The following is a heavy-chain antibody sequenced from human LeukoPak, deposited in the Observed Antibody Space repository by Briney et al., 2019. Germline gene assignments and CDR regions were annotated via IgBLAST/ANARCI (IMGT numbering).Heavy chain of an antibody. CDR3: ARDGDYGDYGTRDY. V-gene: IGHV3-21*01. J-gene: IGHJ4*02. CDR2: ISSSSSYI. D-gene: IGHD4-17*01. CDR1: GFTFSSYT. Sequence: GGSLRLSCAASGFTFSSYTMNWVRQAPGKGLEWVSSISSSSSYIYYADSVEGRFTISRDNAKNSLYLQMNSLRAEDTAVYYCARDGDYGDYGTRDYWGQGTLVTVSS.